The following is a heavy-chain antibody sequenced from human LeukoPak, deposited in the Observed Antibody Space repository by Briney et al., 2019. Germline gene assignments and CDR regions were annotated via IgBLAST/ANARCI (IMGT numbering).Heavy chain of an antibody. V-gene: IGHV4-59*12. CDR2: IYYTGST. J-gene: IGHJ4*02. CDR3: ARVGDYNDLVY. D-gene: IGHD4-11*01. CDR1: GGSISPYY. Sequence: SETLSLTCTVSGGSISPYYWSWIRQPPGKGLEWIGYIYYTGSTNYNPSLKSRVTISVDTSKNQFSLKLSSVTAADTAVYYFARVGDYNDLVYWGRGTLVTVSS.